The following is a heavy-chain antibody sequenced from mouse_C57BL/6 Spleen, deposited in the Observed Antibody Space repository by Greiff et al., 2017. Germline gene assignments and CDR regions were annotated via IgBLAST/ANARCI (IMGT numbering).Heavy chain of an antibody. J-gene: IGHJ4*01. Sequence: ESGPGLVKPSQSLSLTCSVTGYSITSGYYWNWIRQFPGNKLEWMGYISYDGSNNYNPSLKNRISITRDTSKNQFFLKLNSVTTEDTATYYCARDGTGTDAMGYWGQGTSVTVSS. CDR1: GYSITSGYY. V-gene: IGHV3-6*01. CDR3: ARDGTGTDAMGY. D-gene: IGHD4-1*01. CDR2: ISYDGSN.